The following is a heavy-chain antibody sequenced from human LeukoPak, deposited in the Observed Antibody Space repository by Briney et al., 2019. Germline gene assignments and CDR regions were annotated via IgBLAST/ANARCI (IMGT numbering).Heavy chain of an antibody. V-gene: IGHV3-11*01. Sequence: GGSLRLSCAASGFTFSDYYMSWIRQAPGKGLEWVSYISSSGSTIYYADSVKGRFTISRDNAKNSLYLQMNSLRAEDTAVYYCARMTTVPQYWFDPWGQGTLVTVSS. J-gene: IGHJ5*02. CDR2: ISSSGSTI. CDR1: GFTFSDYY. CDR3: ARMTTVPQYWFDP. D-gene: IGHD4-17*01.